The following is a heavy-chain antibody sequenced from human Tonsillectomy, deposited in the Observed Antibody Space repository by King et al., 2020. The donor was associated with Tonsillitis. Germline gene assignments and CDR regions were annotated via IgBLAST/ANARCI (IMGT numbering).Heavy chain of an antibody. D-gene: IGHD3-9*01. CDR1: GGSISSDKW. CDR2: IHHSGST. CDR3: AGILTGFYIDY. Sequence: VQLQESGPGLVKPSGTLSLTCAVSGGSISSDKWWSWVRQPPGKGLEWIGEIHHSGSTNYNPSLQSRVTMSVDKSKNQFSLELRSVTAADTAVYYCAGILTGFYIDYWGQGSLVTVAS. J-gene: IGHJ4*02. V-gene: IGHV4-4*02.